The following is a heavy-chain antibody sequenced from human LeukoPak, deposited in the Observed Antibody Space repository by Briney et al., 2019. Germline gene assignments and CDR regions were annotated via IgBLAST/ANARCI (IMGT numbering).Heavy chain of an antibody. V-gene: IGHV1-8*02. J-gene: IGHJ4*02. D-gene: IGHD3-9*01. CDR2: MNPNSGNT. Sequence: ASVKVSCKASGYTFTGYYMHWVRQAPGQGLEWMGWMNPNSGNTGYAQKFQGRVTMTRNTSISTAYMELSSLRSEDTAVYYCARADILTGYYLDYWGQGTLVTVSS. CDR3: ARADILTGYYLDY. CDR1: GYTFTGYY.